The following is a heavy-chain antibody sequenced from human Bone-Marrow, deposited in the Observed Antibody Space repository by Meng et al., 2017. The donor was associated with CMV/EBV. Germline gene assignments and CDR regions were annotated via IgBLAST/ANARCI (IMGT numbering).Heavy chain of an antibody. J-gene: IGHJ6*02. CDR3: ARVMITMVRGVLPSRRMDV. Sequence: GESLKISCAASGFTFSSYWMHWVRQAPGKGLVWVSRVNSDGSSKSYVDPVKGRLTISRDNAKNTLYLQMNSLRAEDTAVYYCARVMITMVRGVLPSRRMDVWGQGTTVTVSS. CDR1: GFTFSSYW. D-gene: IGHD3-10*01. V-gene: IGHV3-74*01. CDR2: VNSDGSSK.